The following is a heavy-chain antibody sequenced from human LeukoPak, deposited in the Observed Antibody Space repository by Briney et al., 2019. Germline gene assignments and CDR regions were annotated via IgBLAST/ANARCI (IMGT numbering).Heavy chain of an antibody. CDR2: IYTSEST. Sequence: PSETLSLTCTVSGGSISSGSYYWSWIRQPAGKGLEWIGRIYTSESTNYNPSLKSRVTISVDTSKNQFSLKLSSVTAADTAVYYCARAAFSSGWDTWYFDLWGRGTLVTVSS. D-gene: IGHD6-19*01. CDR3: ARAAFSSGWDTWYFDL. J-gene: IGHJ2*01. CDR1: GGSISSGSYY. V-gene: IGHV4-61*02.